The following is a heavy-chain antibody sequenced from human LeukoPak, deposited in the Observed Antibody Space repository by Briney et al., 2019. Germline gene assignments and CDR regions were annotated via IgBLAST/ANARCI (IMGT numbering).Heavy chain of an antibody. CDR1: GYTFTGYY. CDR3: ARGIGSGSYNYYYYYMDV. J-gene: IGHJ6*03. CDR2: INPNSGGT. Sequence: ASVKVSCKASGYTFTGYYMHWVRQAPGQGLEWMGWINPNSGGTNYAQKFQGRATMTRDTSISTAYMELSRLRSDDTAVYYCARGIGSGSYNYYYYYMDVWGKGTTVTVSS. V-gene: IGHV1-2*02. D-gene: IGHD3-10*01.